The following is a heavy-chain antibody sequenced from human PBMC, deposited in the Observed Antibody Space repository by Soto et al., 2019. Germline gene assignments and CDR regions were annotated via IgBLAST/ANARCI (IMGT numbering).Heavy chain of an antibody. Sequence: PSGTLSRTCVVSGCSSRGYYWSWIWQPAGKGLEWIGRIYTSGSTNYNPSLKSRVTMSVDTSKNHFSLKLSSVTAADTAVYYCARDFLAAAGTYYYYGMEVWGQGTTVTVSS. V-gene: IGHV4-4*07. D-gene: IGHD6-13*01. J-gene: IGHJ6*02. CDR1: GCSSRGYY. CDR2: IYTSGST. CDR3: ARDFLAAAGTYYYYGMEV.